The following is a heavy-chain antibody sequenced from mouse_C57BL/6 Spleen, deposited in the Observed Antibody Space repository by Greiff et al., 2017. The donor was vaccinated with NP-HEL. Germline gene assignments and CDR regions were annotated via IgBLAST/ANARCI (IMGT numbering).Heavy chain of an antibody. J-gene: IGHJ3*01. CDR1: GFTFSDYG. Sequence: EVQGVESGGGLVKPGGSLKLSYAASGFTFSDYGMHWVRQAPEKGLEWVAYISSGSSTIYYADTVKGRFTISRDNAKNTLFLQMTSLRSEDTAMYYCARPPFYYGNYGFAYWGQGTLVTVSA. V-gene: IGHV5-17*01. CDR2: ISSGSSTI. CDR3: ARPPFYYGNYGFAY. D-gene: IGHD2-1*01.